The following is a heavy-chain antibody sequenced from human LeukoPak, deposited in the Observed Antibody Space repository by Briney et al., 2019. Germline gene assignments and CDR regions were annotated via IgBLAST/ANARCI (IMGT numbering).Heavy chain of an antibody. CDR2: INPSPGST. J-gene: IGHJ5*02. Sequence: ASVNVSCKASGYTFTNYYMQWVRQAPGQGLEWIGIINPSPGSTTYAQKFQGRVTMTRDTSTSTVYMELSSLRSEDTAVYYCATGGLLQKYNCFDPWGQGTLVTVSS. CDR3: ATGGLLQKYNCFDP. D-gene: IGHD3-10*01. V-gene: IGHV1-46*01. CDR1: GYTFTNYY.